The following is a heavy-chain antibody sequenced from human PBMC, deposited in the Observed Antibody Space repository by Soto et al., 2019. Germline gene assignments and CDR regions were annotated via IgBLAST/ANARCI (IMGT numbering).Heavy chain of an antibody. Sequence: QVQLVQSGAEVKKPGSSVKVSCKASGGTFSSYTFSWVRQAPGQGLEWMGRIIPMLGIANYAQKFQGRVTIXAXXSTSTADMELSSLRSEDTAVYYCANRGYSYGFVIYWGQGTLVTVSS. CDR1: GGTFSSYT. CDR3: ANRGYSYGFVIY. D-gene: IGHD5-18*01. V-gene: IGHV1-69*02. CDR2: IIPMLGIA. J-gene: IGHJ4*02.